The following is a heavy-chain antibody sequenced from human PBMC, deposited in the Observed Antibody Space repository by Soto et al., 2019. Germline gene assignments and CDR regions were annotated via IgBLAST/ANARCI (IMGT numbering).Heavy chain of an antibody. V-gene: IGHV4-31*01. Sequence: QVQLQESGPGLVKPSQTLSLTCTVSGDSINRGGFYWSWIRLLPGKGLEWIGYVYYSGTTYYNPXXXXXXXXXXXXXXXXXXXXXXXXXXXXSXXXXXXXGKGSGRARDWFDRWGQGTLAIV. D-gene: IGHD3-10*01. J-gene: IGHJ5*02. CDR2: VYYSGTT. CDR1: GDSINRGGFY. CDR3: XXGKGSGRARDWFDR.